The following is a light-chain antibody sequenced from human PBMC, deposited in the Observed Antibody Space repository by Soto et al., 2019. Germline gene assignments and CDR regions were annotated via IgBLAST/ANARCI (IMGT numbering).Light chain of an antibody. V-gene: IGKV3-11*01. J-gene: IGKJ1*01. CDR1: QSVSYY. CDR2: DSI. CDR3: QQRSNWPGT. Sequence: EIVLTQSPATLSLSPGERATLSCRASQSVSYYLAWYQQKPGQTPRLLIYDSIHRATGVPARFSGSGSGTDFTLTISSLEPEDFAVYYCQQRSNWPGTFGQGTKVDIK.